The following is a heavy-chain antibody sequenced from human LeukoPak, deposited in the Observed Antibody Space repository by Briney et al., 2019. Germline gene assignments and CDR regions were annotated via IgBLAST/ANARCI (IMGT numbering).Heavy chain of an antibody. CDR3: AGLEMVRGVIILGHDAFDI. CDR1: GGSISSSSYY. CDR2: IYYSGST. Sequence: SETLSLTCTVSGGSISSSSYYWGWIRQPPGKGLEWIGSIYYSGSTYYNPSLKSRVTISVDTSKNQFSLKLSSVTAADTAVYYCAGLEMVRGVIILGHDAFDIWGQGTMVTVSS. D-gene: IGHD3-10*01. J-gene: IGHJ3*02. V-gene: IGHV4-39*01.